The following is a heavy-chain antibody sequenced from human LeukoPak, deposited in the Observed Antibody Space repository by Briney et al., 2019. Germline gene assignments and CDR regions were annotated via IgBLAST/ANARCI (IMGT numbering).Heavy chain of an antibody. CDR3: ARDLTFSY. Sequence: PGGSLRLSCAASGFSFDTFTMDWVRQAPGKGLEWVSSISSSGSTIYYSDSVKGRFTISRDNAKNSLCLQMNSLRDEDTAVYYCARDLTFSYWDQGTLVTVSS. CDR2: ISSSGSTI. D-gene: IGHD2/OR15-2a*01. J-gene: IGHJ4*02. V-gene: IGHV3-48*02. CDR1: GFSFDTFT.